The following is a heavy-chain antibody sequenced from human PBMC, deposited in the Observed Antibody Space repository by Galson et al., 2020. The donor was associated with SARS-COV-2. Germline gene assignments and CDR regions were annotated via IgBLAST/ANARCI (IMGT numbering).Heavy chain of an antibody. Sequence: SLKISCAASGFTFDDYAMHWVRQAPGKGLEWVGGISWNSGRLVYADSVKGRFIISRDNAKSSLYLQMNSLRLEDTAFYYCAKIRIRSYDWFAFDSWGQGTLVTVSS. J-gene: IGHJ4*02. D-gene: IGHD3-9*01. CDR1: GFTFDDYA. V-gene: IGHV3-9*01. CDR2: ISWNSGRL. CDR3: AKIRIRSYDWFAFDS.